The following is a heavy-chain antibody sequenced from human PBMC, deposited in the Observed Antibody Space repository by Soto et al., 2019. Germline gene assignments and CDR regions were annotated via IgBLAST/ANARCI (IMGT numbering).Heavy chain of an antibody. D-gene: IGHD4-4*01. CDR2: INSDGSRT. J-gene: IGHJ4*02. Sequence: GGSLRLSCTASEITLNIYWMHWIRQAPGKGLVWVSRINSDGSRTSYADSVTGRFTISRDNAKNTLYLQMNSLRVEDTALYYCARETYRGFYFDYWGQGTLVTVPQ. V-gene: IGHV3-74*01. CDR1: EITLNIYW. CDR3: ARETYRGFYFDY.